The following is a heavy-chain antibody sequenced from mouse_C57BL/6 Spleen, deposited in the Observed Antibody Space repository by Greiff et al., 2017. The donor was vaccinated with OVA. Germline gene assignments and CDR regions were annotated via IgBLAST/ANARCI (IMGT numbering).Heavy chain of an antibody. D-gene: IGHD1-1*01. Sequence: EVQLVESGPGLVKPSQSLSLTCSVTGYSITSGYYWNWIRQFPGNKLEWMGYISYDGSNNYNPSLKNRISITRDTSKNQFFLKLNSVTTEDTATYYCASCTLYYYGSSYYFDYWGQGTTLTVSS. J-gene: IGHJ2*01. CDR3: ASCTLYYYGSSYYFDY. CDR1: GYSITSGYY. V-gene: IGHV3-6*01. CDR2: ISYDGSN.